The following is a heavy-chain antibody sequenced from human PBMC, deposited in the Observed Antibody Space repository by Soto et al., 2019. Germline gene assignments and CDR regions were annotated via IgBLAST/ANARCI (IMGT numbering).Heavy chain of an antibody. CDR1: GFTFKNYD. D-gene: IGHD3-10*01. Sequence: EVLLLESGGGLVQPGGSLRLSCVASGFTFKNYDMRWVRQAPGKGLEWVSGISGSGAITYYADSVRGRFTISRDNSKNTLYLQLNSLRAEDTAIYYCAKDRQFRSYYESAGHYNNWGQGTQVTVSS. J-gene: IGHJ4*02. CDR2: ISGSGAIT. CDR3: AKDRQFRSYYESAGHYNN. V-gene: IGHV3-23*01.